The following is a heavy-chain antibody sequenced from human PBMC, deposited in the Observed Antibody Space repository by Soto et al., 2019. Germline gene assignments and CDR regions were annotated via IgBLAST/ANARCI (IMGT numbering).Heavy chain of an antibody. CDR2: INPNSGGT. Sequence: QVQLVQSGAEVKKPGASVRVSCKASGYTFTDYYIHWVRQAPGQGLEWMGWINPNSGGTNYAQKFHDCVTMTRDTSISPAYMELSRLRSADTAVYYCAREVTKTIAAFDMWGQGTMVTVSS. CDR1: GYTFTDYY. CDR3: AREVTKTIAAFDM. J-gene: IGHJ3*02. V-gene: IGHV1-2*04. D-gene: IGHD2-21*01.